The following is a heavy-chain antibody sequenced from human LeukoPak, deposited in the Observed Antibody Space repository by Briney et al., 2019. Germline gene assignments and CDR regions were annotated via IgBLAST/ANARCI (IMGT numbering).Heavy chain of an antibody. V-gene: IGHV4-59*01. CDR2: IYYSGST. D-gene: IGHD3-22*01. CDR3: ARRYDTSGPFFDY. CDR1: GGSISTCY. Sequence: PSETLSLTCTVSGGSISTCYWSWIRQPPGKGLEWIGFIYYSGSTYYNPSLESRVTISVDTSKNQFSLKLTSVTAADTAIYYCARRYDTSGPFFDYWGQGTLVTVSS. J-gene: IGHJ4*02.